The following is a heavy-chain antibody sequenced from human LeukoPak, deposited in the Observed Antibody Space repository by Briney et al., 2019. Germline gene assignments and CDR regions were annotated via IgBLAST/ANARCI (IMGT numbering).Heavy chain of an antibody. D-gene: IGHD6-19*01. Sequence: LSETLSLTCAVYGGSFSGYYWSWIRQPPGKGLEWIGEINHSGSTNYNPSLKSRVTISVDTSKNQFSLKLSSVTAADTAVYYCARPYSSGWYGRKGFDIWGQGTMVTVSS. CDR1: GGSFSGYY. J-gene: IGHJ3*02. CDR2: INHSGST. V-gene: IGHV4-34*01. CDR3: ARPYSSGWYGRKGFDI.